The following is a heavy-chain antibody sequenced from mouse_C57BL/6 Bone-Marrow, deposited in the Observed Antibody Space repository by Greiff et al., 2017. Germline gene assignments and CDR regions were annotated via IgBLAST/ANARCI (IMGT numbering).Heavy chain of an antibody. V-gene: IGHV1-42*01. J-gene: IGHJ4*01. CDR2: INPSTGGT. Sequence: EVQLQQSGPELVKPGASVKISCKASGYSFTGYYMNWVKQSPEKSLEWIGEINPSTGGTTYNQKFKAKATLTVDKSSSTAYMQLKSLTSEDSAVYYCARRPPINSFYYYAMDYWGQGTSVTVSS. CDR1: GYSFTGYY. CDR3: ARRPPINSFYYYAMDY.